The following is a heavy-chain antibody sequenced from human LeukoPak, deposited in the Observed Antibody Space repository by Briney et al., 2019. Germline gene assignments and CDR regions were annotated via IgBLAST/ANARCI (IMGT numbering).Heavy chain of an antibody. Sequence: GESLKISCKGSGYSFTSYWIGWVRQMPGKGLEWMGIIYPGDSDTRYSPSFQGQVTISADKSISTAYLQWSSLKASDTAMYYCARQGLRYFDWLSPAFDYWGQGTLVTVSS. D-gene: IGHD3-9*01. CDR2: IYPGDSDT. V-gene: IGHV5-51*01. CDR1: GYSFTSYW. CDR3: ARQGLRYFDWLSPAFDY. J-gene: IGHJ4*02.